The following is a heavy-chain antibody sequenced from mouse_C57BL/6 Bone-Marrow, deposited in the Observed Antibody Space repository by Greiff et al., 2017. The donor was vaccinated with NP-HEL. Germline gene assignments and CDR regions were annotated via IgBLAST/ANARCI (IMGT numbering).Heavy chain of an antibody. CDR1: GYTFTSYW. CDR3: ARTNWDVGDY. J-gene: IGHJ2*01. Sequence: VQLQQPGAELVRPGTSVKLSCKASGYTFTSYWMHWVKQRPGQGLEWIGVIDPSDSYTNYNQKFKGKATLTVDTSSSTAYMQLSSLTSEDSAVYYCARTNWDVGDYWGQGTTLTVSS. D-gene: IGHD4-1*01. CDR2: IDPSDSYT. V-gene: IGHV1-59*01.